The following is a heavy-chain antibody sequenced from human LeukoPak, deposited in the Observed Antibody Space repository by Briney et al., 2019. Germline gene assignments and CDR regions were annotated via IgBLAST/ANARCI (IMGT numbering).Heavy chain of an antibody. CDR1: GGSFCGYY. D-gene: IGHD2-15*01. CDR2: INHSGST. Sequence: SETLSLTCAVYGGSFCGYYWSWIRQPPGKGLEWIGEINHSGSTNYNPSLKSRVTISVDTSKNQFSLKLSSVTAADTAVYYCAGEGGYCSGGSCYNRFDYWGQGTLVTVSS. J-gene: IGHJ4*02. CDR3: AGEGGYCSGGSCYNRFDY. V-gene: IGHV4-34*01.